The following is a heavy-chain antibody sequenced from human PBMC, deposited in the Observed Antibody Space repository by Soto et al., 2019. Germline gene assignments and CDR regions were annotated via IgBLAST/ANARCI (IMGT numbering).Heavy chain of an antibody. CDR3: ARAYYYDSSGRYYYYYYGMDV. J-gene: IGHJ6*02. CDR2: IIPIFGTA. Sequence: QVQLVQSGAEVKKPGSSVKVSCKASGGTFSSYAISWVRQAPGQGLEWMGGIIPIFGTANYAQKFQGRVTITADKFTSTAYMELSSLRSEDTAVYYCARAYYYDSSGRYYYYYYGMDVWGQGTTVTVSS. D-gene: IGHD3-22*01. V-gene: IGHV1-69*06. CDR1: GGTFSSYA.